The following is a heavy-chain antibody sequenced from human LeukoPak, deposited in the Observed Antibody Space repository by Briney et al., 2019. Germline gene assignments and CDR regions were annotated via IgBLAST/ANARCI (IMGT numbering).Heavy chain of an antibody. J-gene: IGHJ5*02. CDR3: ARDDVTYYYDSSGFGNWFDP. Sequence: SETLSLTCTVSGGSIDITTYYWGWIRQPPGKGLDWIGSVYYTGGTYYNPSLMSRVTISIDTSKNQFSLKLSSVTAADTAVYYCARDDVTYYYDSSGFGNWFDPWGQGTLVTVSS. D-gene: IGHD3-22*01. V-gene: IGHV4-39*02. CDR2: VYYTGGT. CDR1: GGSIDITTYY.